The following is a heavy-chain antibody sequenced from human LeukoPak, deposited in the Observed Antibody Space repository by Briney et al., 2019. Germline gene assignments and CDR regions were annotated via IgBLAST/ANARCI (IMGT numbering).Heavy chain of an antibody. V-gene: IGHV1-69*06. CDR1: GGTFSSYA. D-gene: IGHD6-13*01. CDR3: ARGQQLASPTDY. J-gene: IGHJ4*02. CDR2: IIPIFGTA. Sequence: SVKVSCKASGGTFSSYAISWVRQAPGQGLEWMGGIIPIFGTANYAQKFQGRVTITADKSTSTAYMELSSLRSEDTAVYHCARGQQLASPTDYWGQGTLVTVSS.